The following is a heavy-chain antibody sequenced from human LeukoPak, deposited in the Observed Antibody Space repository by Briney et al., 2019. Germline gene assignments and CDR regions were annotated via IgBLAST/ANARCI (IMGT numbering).Heavy chain of an antibody. Sequence: PGGSLRLSCAASGFTFSDYGMNWVRQAPGKGLEWVSALGDSGGSTYYADSVKGRFTISRDNSKGTLYLQMNSLRADDTAVYYCVYCGGDCYFGPFDYWGQGTLVTVSS. J-gene: IGHJ4*02. CDR2: LGDSGGST. CDR3: VYCGGDCYFGPFDY. V-gene: IGHV3-23*01. D-gene: IGHD2-21*02. CDR1: GFTFSDYG.